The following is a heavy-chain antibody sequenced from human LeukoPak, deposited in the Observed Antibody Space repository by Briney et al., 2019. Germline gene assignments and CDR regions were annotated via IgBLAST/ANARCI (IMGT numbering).Heavy chain of an antibody. CDR1: GFTFSSYA. V-gene: IGHV3-30*04. J-gene: IGHJ4*02. D-gene: IGHD1-26*01. CDR3: ASSEWELLDY. Sequence: PGGSLRLSCAASGFTFSSYAMHWVRQAPGKGLEWVAVISYDGSNKYYADSVKGRFTISRDNSKNTLYLQMNSLRAEDTAVYCCASSEWELLDYWGQGTLVTVSS. CDR2: ISYDGSNK.